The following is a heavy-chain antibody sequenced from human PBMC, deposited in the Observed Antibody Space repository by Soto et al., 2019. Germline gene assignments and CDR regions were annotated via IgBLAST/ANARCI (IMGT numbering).Heavy chain of an antibody. D-gene: IGHD3-3*01. CDR2: INAGTGNT. J-gene: IGHJ4*02. V-gene: IGHV1-3*01. Sequence: ASVKVSCKASGYTFTSYAMHWVRQAPGQRLEWMGWINAGTGNTKYSQKFQGRVTITRDTSASTGYMELSSLRSEDTALYYCARSRFVEWSLDYWGQGTLVTVSS. CDR3: ARSRFVEWSLDY. CDR1: GYTFTSYA.